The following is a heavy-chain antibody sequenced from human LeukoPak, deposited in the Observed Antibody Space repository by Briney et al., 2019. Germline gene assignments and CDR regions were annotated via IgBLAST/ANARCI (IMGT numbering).Heavy chain of an antibody. CDR3: ARDQPDTYCGGDCPSRALDY. J-gene: IGHJ4*02. D-gene: IGHD2-21*01. CDR2: ISSSSSYI. V-gene: IGHV3-21*01. CDR1: GFTFSSYS. Sequence: GGSLRLSCAASGFTFSSYSMNWVREAPGKGLEWVSSISSSSSYIYYADSVKGRFTISRDNAKNSLYLQMNSLRAEDTAVYYCARDQPDTYCGGDCPSRALDYWGQGTLVTVSS.